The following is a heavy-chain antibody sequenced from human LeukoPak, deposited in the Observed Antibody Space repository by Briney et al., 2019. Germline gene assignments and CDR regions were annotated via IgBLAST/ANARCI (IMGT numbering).Heavy chain of an antibody. CDR3: ARVWGYCSSTSCYFDY. Sequence: ASVKVSCKASGYTFTGYNMHWVRQAPGQGLEWMGWINPNSGGTNYAQKFQGRVTMTRDTSISTAYMELSRLRSDDTAVYYCARVWGYCSSTSCYFDYWGQGTLVTVSS. J-gene: IGHJ4*02. D-gene: IGHD2-2*01. V-gene: IGHV1-2*02. CDR2: INPNSGGT. CDR1: GYTFTGYN.